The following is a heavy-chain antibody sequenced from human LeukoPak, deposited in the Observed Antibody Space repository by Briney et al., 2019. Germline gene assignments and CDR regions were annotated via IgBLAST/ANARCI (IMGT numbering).Heavy chain of an antibody. CDR3: ARGGYCSGGSCLPQVDY. D-gene: IGHD2-15*01. J-gene: IGHJ4*02. Sequence: ASVKVSCKASGYSFSGYYMHWVRQAPGQGLEWMGWINPDSGGTKYAQKFQGRVTMTRDTSISTAYMDLSSLRSEDMAVYYCARGGYCSGGSCLPQVDYWGQGTLVTVSS. CDR2: INPDSGGT. CDR1: GYSFSGYY. V-gene: IGHV1-2*02.